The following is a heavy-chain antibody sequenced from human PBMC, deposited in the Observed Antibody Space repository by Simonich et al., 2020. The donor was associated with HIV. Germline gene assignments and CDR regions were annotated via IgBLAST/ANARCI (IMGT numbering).Heavy chain of an antibody. Sequence: QVQLQESGPGLVKPSETLSLTCTVSGGSISSYYWSWIRQPPGKGLEWIGYIYFRVSTKHNPALKSRVTISVDTSRNQFSLKLTSVTAADTAVYYCARPAGEFLEWLLSPPPDYWGQGTLVTVSS. D-gene: IGHD3-3*01. V-gene: IGHV4-59*08. CDR1: GGSISSYY. CDR3: ARPAGEFLEWLLSPPPDY. CDR2: IYFRVST. J-gene: IGHJ4*02.